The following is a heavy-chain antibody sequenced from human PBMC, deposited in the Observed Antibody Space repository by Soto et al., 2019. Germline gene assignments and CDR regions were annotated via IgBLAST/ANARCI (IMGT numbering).Heavy chain of an antibody. CDR3: ERSFSDYYGTNYYYGMDV. CDR2: INHSGST. Sequence: SESLSLTCAVYGGSFSGYYWSWIRQPPGKGLEWIGEINHSGSTNYNPSLKSRVTISVDTSKNQYSLKLRSVAAADTALYYSERSFSDYYGTNYYYGMDVWGQGTTVTVSS. D-gene: IGHD3-10*01. V-gene: IGHV4-34*01. J-gene: IGHJ6*02. CDR1: GGSFSGYY.